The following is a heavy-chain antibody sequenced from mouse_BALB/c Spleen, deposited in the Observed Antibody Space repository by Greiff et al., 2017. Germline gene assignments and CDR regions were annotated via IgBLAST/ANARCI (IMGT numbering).Heavy chain of an antibody. CDR1: GYAFTNYL. V-gene: IGHV1-54*01. J-gene: IGHJ3*01. CDR2: INPGSGGT. CDR3: AKSLISFAY. Sequence: QVQLQQSGAELVRPGTSVKVSCKASGYAFTNYLIEWVKQRPGQGLEWIGVINPGSGGTNYNEKFKGKATLTADKSSSTAYMQLSSLTSDDSAVYFCAKSLISFAYWGQGTLVTVSA.